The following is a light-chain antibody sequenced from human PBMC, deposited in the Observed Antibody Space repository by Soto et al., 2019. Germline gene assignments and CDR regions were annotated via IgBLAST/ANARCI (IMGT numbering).Light chain of an antibody. V-gene: IGKV1-39*01. CDR3: HQSSSLPYT. J-gene: IGKJ2*01. CDR1: QSVGSL. Sequence: DIQMTQSPSSLSASVGDRVTITCRASQSVGSLLNWFQQKPGKAPKLLIYAASTLQSGAPSRFSGSGAGTDFTLIISSLQPEDFANYYCHQSSSLPYTFGQGTKVEI. CDR2: AAS.